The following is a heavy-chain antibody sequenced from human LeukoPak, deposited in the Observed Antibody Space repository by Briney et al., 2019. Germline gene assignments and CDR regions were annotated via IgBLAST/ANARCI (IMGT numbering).Heavy chain of an antibody. Sequence: ASVKVSCRASGYTFTSYYMHWVRQAPGQGLEWMGIINPSGGSTSYAQKFQGRVTMTRGTSTSTVYMELSSLRSEDTAVYYCAREKSPPYGSGSYIFDYWGQGTLVTVSS. CDR2: INPSGGST. CDR3: AREKSPPYGSGSYIFDY. V-gene: IGHV1-46*01. J-gene: IGHJ4*02. CDR1: GYTFTSYY. D-gene: IGHD3-10*01.